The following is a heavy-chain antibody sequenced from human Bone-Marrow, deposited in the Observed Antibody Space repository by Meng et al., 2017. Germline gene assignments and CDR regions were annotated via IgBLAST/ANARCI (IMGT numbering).Heavy chain of an antibody. J-gene: IGHJ4*02. V-gene: IGHV3-21*01. Sequence: GASLKTSCAAAGTTISSYRINWVRQAPGKGLEWVSSISSSSNHIFYADSVKGRFTISRDNAQNSVYLQMNSLRAEDTAVYYCASDGDPYSSVWKPFYFDSWGQGPLVPVSS. D-gene: IGHD6-19*01. CDR3: ASDGDPYSSVWKPFYFDS. CDR2: ISSSSNHI. CDR1: GTTISSYR.